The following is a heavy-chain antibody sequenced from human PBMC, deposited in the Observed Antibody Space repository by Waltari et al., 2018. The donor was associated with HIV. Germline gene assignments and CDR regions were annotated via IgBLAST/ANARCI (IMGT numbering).Heavy chain of an antibody. V-gene: IGHV3-48*01. CDR2: ISSSSSTI. D-gene: IGHD6-6*01. J-gene: IGHJ2*01. CDR3: ARSKYSSSSGFDL. Sequence: EVQLVESGGGLVQPGGSLRLSCAASGFTFSSYRMNWVRQAPEKGLEWVSYISSSSSTIYSADSVKGRFTISRDNAKNSLYLQMNSLRAEDTAVYYCARSKYSSSSGFDLWGRGTLVTVSS. CDR1: GFTFSSYR.